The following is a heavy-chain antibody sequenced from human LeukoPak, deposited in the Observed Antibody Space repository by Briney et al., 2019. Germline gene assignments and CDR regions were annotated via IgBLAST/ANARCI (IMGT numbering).Heavy chain of an antibody. J-gene: IGHJ4*02. Sequence: SETLSLTCTVSGGSISSSSYYWSWIRQPPGKGLEWIGEINHGGSITYNPSLKSRVTISGDTSKNQFSLKLSSVTAADTAVYFCATFVLAQIGPKSVYWGQGTLVTVSS. CDR2: INHGGSI. D-gene: IGHD2-8*02. V-gene: IGHV4-39*07. CDR3: ATFVLAQIGPKSVY. CDR1: GGSISSSSYY.